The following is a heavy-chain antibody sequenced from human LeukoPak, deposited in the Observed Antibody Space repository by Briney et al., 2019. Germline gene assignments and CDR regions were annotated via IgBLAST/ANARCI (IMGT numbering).Heavy chain of an antibody. CDR3: ARTVARIGY. CDR2: ISSSGSTI. V-gene: IGHV3-48*03. Sequence: GGSLRLSCAASGFTFSSYEMNWVRQAPGKGLKWVSHISSSGSTIYYADSVKGRFTISRDNSKNSLYLQMNSLRAEDTAVYYCARTVARIGYWGQGTLVTVSS. J-gene: IGHJ4*02. CDR1: GFTFSSYE. D-gene: IGHD4-23*01.